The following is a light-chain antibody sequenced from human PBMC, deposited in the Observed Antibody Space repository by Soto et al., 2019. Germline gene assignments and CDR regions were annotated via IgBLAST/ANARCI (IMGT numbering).Light chain of an antibody. J-gene: IGLJ2*01. Sequence: QSALTQPPSASGSPGQSVTISCTGASSDIGSYNFVSWYQQHPDKAPKLLIYDVTQRPSGVPDRFSGSKSGNTATLTVSGLLAEDEAEYYCTSYAGSNCPVVFGEGTKLTVL. CDR3: TSYAGSNCPVV. V-gene: IGLV2-8*01. CDR1: SSDIGSYNF. CDR2: DVT.